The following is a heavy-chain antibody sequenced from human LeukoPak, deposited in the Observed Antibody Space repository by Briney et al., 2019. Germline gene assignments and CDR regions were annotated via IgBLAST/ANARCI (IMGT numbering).Heavy chain of an antibody. CDR1: GFTFSSYG. D-gene: IGHD3-22*01. Sequence: PGRSLRLSCAASGFTFSSYGMHWVRQAPGKGLECVAVIWYDGSNKYYADSVKGRSTISRDNSKNTLYLQMNSLRAEDTAVYYCAKCSTYYYDSSGYYYFNYWGQGTLVTVSS. CDR3: AKCSTYYYDSSGYYYFNY. J-gene: IGHJ4*02. CDR2: IWYDGSNK. V-gene: IGHV3-33*06.